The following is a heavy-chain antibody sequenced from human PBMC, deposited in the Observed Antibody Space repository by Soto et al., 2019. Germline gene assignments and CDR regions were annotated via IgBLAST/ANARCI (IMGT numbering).Heavy chain of an antibody. Sequence: SETLSLTCTVSVGTISSSSYYWGWIRQPPGKGLEWIGSIYYSGSTYYNPSLKSRVTISVDTSKNQFSLKLSSVTAADTAVYYCARHHRSIGLNFDYWGQGTLVTVSS. CDR1: VGTISSSSYY. V-gene: IGHV4-39*01. J-gene: IGHJ4*02. CDR3: ARHHRSIGLNFDY. CDR2: IYYSGST.